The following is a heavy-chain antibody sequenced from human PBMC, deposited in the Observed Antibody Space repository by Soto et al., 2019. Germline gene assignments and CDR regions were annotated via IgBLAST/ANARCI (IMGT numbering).Heavy chain of an antibody. D-gene: IGHD3-22*01. CDR1: GFTFSDYY. CDR2: ISSSGSTI. J-gene: IGHJ4*02. V-gene: IGHV3-11*01. Sequence: GGSLRLSCAASGFTFSDYYMSWIRQAPGKGLEWVSYISSSGSTIYYADSVKGRFTISRDNAKNSLYLQMNSLRAEDTAVYYCARESGGVHYDSSGYYYYFDYWGQGTLVTVSS. CDR3: ARESGGVHYDSSGYYYYFDY.